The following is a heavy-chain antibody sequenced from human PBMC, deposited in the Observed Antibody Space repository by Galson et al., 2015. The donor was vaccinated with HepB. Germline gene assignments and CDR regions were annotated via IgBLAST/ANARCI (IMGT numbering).Heavy chain of an antibody. CDR2: IYYSGST. CDR3: ARHGYQGFSPVVVVAVVDY. V-gene: IGHV4-39*01. J-gene: IGHJ4*02. CDR1: GGSISSSSYY. Sequence: SETLSLTCTVSGGSISSSSYYWGWIRQPPGKGLEWIGSIYYSGSTYYNPSLKSRVTISVDTSKNQFSLKLSSVTAADTAVYYCARHGYQGFSPVVVVAVVDYWGQGTLVTVSS. D-gene: IGHD2-15*01.